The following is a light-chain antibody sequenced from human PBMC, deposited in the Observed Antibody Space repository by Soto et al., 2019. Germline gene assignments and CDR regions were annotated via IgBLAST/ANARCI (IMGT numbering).Light chain of an antibody. V-gene: IGLV1-47*01. J-gene: IGLJ2*01. CDR2: RSD. CDR1: SSNIGSNH. Sequence: QSVLTQPPSTSGTPGQRVTISCSGSSSNIGSNHVYWYQQFPGMAPKLLMYRSDQRPTGVPDRFSGSKSGTSASLAISGLRFDDEADYYCSARDDSLSAVVFGGGTKVTVL. CDR3: SARDDSLSAVV.